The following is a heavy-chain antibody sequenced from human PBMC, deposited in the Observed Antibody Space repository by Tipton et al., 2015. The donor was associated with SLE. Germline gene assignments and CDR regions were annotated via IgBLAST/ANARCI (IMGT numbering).Heavy chain of an antibody. D-gene: IGHD3-3*01. V-gene: IGHV4-61*05. CDR2: IYYSGSS. J-gene: IGHJ4*02. CDR3: ARHAAGLWSGYYPY. Sequence: TLSLTCTISGGSISNRSYSWGWIRQPPGKGLEWIGYIYYSGSSNYNPSLKSRVTISVDTSKNQFSLKLSSVTAADTAVYYCARHAAGLWSGYYPYWGQGTLVTVSS. CDR1: GGSISNRSYS.